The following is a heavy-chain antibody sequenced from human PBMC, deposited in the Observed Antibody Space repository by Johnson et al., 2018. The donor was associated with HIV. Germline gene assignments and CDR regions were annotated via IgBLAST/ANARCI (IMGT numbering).Heavy chain of an antibody. D-gene: IGHD4-23*01. CDR3: ANGGQVVTHWRAFDI. V-gene: IGHV3-13*01. CDR1: GFTFSSYG. J-gene: IGHJ3*02. CDR2: IGTAGDT. Sequence: VQLVESGGGVVQPGRSLRLSCAASGFTFSSYGMHWVRQAPGKGLEWVSAIGTAGDTYYPGSVKGRFTISRENAKNSLYLQMNSRRAGDTAVYYCANGGQVVTHWRAFDIWGQGTMVTVSS.